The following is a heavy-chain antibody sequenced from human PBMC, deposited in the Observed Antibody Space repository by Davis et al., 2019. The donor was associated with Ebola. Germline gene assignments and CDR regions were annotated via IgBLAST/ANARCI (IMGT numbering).Heavy chain of an antibody. CDR1: GYTFTSYD. D-gene: IGHD1-26*01. CDR2: MNPNSGNT. Sequence: ASVKVSCKASGYTFTSYDINWVRQATGQGLEWMGWMNPNSGNTGYAQKFQGRVTMTRNTSISTAYMELSSLRSEDTAVYYCARDPWKWELLYYYGMDVWGQGTTVTVSS. CDR3: ARDPWKWELLYYYGMDV. J-gene: IGHJ6*02. V-gene: IGHV1-8*01.